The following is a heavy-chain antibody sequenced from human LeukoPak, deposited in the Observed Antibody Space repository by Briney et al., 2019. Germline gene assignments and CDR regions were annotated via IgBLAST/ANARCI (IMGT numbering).Heavy chain of an antibody. CDR3: ARGLDMVRGVIMSY. CDR1: GYTFTRYG. Sequence: ASVKVSCKASGYTFTRYGINWVRQATGQGLEWMGWMNPNSGNTGYAQKFQGRVTMTRNTSISTAYMELSSLRSEDTAVYYCARGLDMVRGVIMSYWGQGTLVTVSS. J-gene: IGHJ4*02. V-gene: IGHV1-8*01. D-gene: IGHD3-10*01. CDR2: MNPNSGNT.